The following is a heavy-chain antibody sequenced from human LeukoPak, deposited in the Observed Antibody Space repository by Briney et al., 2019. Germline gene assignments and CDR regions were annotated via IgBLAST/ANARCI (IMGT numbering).Heavy chain of an antibody. CDR2: ISYDGSNK. Sequence: HSGGSLRLSCAASGFTFSSYAMHWVRQAPGKGLEWVAVISYDGSNKYYADSVKGRFTISRDNSKNTLYLQMNSLRAEDTAVYYCARDGPYGDYGSLDYWGQGTLVTVSS. CDR1: GFTFSSYA. V-gene: IGHV3-30*04. D-gene: IGHD4-17*01. J-gene: IGHJ4*02. CDR3: ARDGPYGDYGSLDY.